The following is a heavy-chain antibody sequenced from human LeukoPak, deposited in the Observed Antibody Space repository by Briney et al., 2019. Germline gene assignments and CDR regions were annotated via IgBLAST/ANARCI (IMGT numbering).Heavy chain of an antibody. CDR3: ARETSQKGAHYMDV. D-gene: IGHD3-16*01. J-gene: IGHJ6*03. Sequence: PSETLSLTCAVYGGSFSGYYWSWIRQPPGKGLEWIGEINHSGSTNYNPSLKSRVTISVDTSKNQFSLKLSSVTAADTAVYYCARETSQKGAHYMDVWGKGATVTISS. V-gene: IGHV4-34*01. CDR2: INHSGST. CDR1: GGSFSGYY.